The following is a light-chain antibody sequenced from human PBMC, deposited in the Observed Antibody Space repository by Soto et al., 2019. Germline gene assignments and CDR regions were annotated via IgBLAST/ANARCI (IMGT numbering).Light chain of an antibody. Sequence: QSVPTQPPSASGSPGQSVTISCTGTSSDVGAYKYVSWYQQYPGKAPKLMIYEVTKRPSGVPDRFSGSKSGNTASLTVSGLQAEDEAEYYCTSYVGNDIWVFGGGTKVTVL. J-gene: IGLJ3*02. V-gene: IGLV2-8*01. CDR1: SSDVGAYKY. CDR2: EVT. CDR3: TSYVGNDIWV.